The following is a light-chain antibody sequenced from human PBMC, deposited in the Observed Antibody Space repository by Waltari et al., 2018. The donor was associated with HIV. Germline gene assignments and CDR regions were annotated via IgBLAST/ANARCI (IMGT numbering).Light chain of an antibody. CDR2: TND. CDR1: ASNIGASS. V-gene: IGLV1-44*01. Sequence: QSMLTQSPSASGTPGQRVTISCSGGASNIGASSVNWYQQLPGTAPRLLIYTNDQRPSGAHDRFSGSKSGTSASLVISGLHSEDEAAYYCSTWDDTLSGHVVFGGGTTLTVL. J-gene: IGLJ2*01. CDR3: STWDDTLSGHVV.